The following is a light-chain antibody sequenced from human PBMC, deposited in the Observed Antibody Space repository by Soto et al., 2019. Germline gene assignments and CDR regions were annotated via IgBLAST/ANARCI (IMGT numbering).Light chain of an antibody. CDR1: SSDVGGYNY. J-gene: IGLJ2*01. Sequence: QSVLTQPASVPGSPGQSITISCTGTSSDVGGYNYVSWYQQHPGKAPKLMIYDVSNRPSGVSNRFSGSKSANTASLTISGLQAEDEADYYCSSYTGSSTYVVFGGGTKLTVL. V-gene: IGLV2-14*01. CDR3: SSYTGSSTYVV. CDR2: DVS.